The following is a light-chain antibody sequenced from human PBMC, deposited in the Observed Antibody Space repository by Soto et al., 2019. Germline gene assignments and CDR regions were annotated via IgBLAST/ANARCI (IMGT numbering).Light chain of an antibody. CDR1: SGHSSYV. V-gene: IGLV4-69*01. J-gene: IGLJ2*01. Sequence: QPVLTQSPSASASLGASVKPTCTLSSGHSSYVIAWHQQQPEKGPLFLMKLNSDGSHNKGDGIPDRFSGSSSGAERYLTISSLQSEDEADYYCQTWGSGIVVFGGGTKVTVL. CDR2: LNSDGSH. CDR3: QTWGSGIVV.